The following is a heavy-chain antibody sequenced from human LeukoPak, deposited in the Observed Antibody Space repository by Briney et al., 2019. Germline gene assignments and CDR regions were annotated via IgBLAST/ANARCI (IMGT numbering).Heavy chain of an antibody. CDR2: ISSSSSII. V-gene: IGHV3-48*02. D-gene: IGHD3-22*01. CDR3: ARGVEGSYYYDSSGKGNALDI. Sequence: QSGGSLRLSCAASGFTFSSYSMNWVRQAPGKGLEWVSYISSSSSIIYYANSVKGRFTISRDNAKNSLYLQMNSLRDEDTAVYYCARGVEGSYYYDSSGKGNALDIWGQGTMVTVSS. CDR1: GFTFSSYS. J-gene: IGHJ3*02.